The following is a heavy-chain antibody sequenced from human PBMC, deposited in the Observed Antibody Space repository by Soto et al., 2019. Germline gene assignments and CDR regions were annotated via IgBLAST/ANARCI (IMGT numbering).Heavy chain of an antibody. J-gene: IGHJ6*02. CDR1: GDSIRSSSY. CDR2: IYSTGNT. V-gene: IGHV4-39*01. D-gene: IGHD6-13*01. CDR3: RRSSRYSTDV. Sequence: SETLSLTCTVSGDSIRSSSYWGWIRQPPGKGLEWIGSIYSTGNTYYNPSLNSQVTISVDTSKNQFSLNVISVTAADTAVYYCRRSSRYSTDVWGQGTMVTVSS.